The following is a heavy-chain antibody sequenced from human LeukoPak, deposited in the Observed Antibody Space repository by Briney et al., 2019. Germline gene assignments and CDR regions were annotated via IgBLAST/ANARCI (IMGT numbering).Heavy chain of an antibody. CDR1: GFTYRNHG. J-gene: IGHJ4*02. D-gene: IGHD3-10*01. V-gene: IGHV3-33*01. CDR3: ARGYGSGSPGIDY. Sequence: GGSLRLSCAASGFTYRNHGMHWVRQAPGKGLEWVAVIWYDGSNKYYADSVKGRFTISRDNSKNTLYLQMNSLRAEDTAVYYCARGYGSGSPGIDYWGQGTLVTVSS. CDR2: IWYDGSNK.